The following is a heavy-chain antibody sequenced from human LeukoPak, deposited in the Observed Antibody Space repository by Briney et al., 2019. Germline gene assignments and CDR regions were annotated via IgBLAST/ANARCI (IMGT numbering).Heavy chain of an antibody. J-gene: IGHJ4*02. Sequence: PGGSLRLSCAASGFTFSGFAMTWVRQAPGKGLEWVSTISGSGGSTYYADSVKGRFTISRDNSKNTLYLQMNSLRAEDTAVYYAKTMGAIDHDYWGQGTLVTVSS. V-gene: IGHV3-23*01. CDR3: KTMGAIDHDY. D-gene: IGHD2-2*02. CDR1: GFTFSGFA. CDR2: ISGSGGST.